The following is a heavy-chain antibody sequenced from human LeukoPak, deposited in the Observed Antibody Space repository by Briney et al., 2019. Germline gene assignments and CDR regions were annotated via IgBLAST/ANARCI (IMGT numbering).Heavy chain of an antibody. CDR3: ARFATSTVTTFTYYYYGMDV. V-gene: IGHV3-21*04. CDR1: GFTFNMYT. D-gene: IGHD4-17*01. CDR2: ISSSTTYI. J-gene: IGHJ6*02. Sequence: GGSLRLSCAASGFTFNMYTMYWVRQAPGKGLEWVSSISSSTTYIYYADSVKGRFTISRDNVKNSLSLQMNSLRAEDTAVYYCARFATSTVTTFTYYYYGMDVWGQGTTVTVSS.